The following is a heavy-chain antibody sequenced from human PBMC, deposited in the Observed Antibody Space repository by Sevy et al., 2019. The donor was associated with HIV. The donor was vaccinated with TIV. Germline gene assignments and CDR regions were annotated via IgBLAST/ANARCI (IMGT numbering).Heavy chain of an antibody. V-gene: IGHV4-39*01. CDR3: VRTGGNGDAFDI. D-gene: IGHD2-15*01. J-gene: IGHJ3*02. Sequence: SETLSLTCTVSGGSISSSSYYWGWIRQPPGKGLEWIGSIYYSGSTYYNPSLKSRVTKSVDTSKNQFSLKLSSVTAADTAVYYCVRTGGNGDAFDIWGQGTIVTVSS. CDR2: IYYSGST. CDR1: GGSISSSSYY.